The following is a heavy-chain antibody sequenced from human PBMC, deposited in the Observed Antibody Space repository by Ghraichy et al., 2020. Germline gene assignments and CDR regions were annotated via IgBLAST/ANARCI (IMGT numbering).Heavy chain of an antibody. Sequence: SETLSLTCAVYGGSFSGYYWSWIRQPPGKGLEWIGEINHSGSTNYNPSLKSRVTISVDTSKNQFSLKLSSVTAADTAVYYCARGIGDTAIRTRQTYYMDVWGKGTTVTVSS. J-gene: IGHJ6*03. D-gene: IGHD5-18*01. CDR3: ARGIGDTAIRTRQTYYMDV. CDR1: GGSFSGYY. CDR2: INHSGST. V-gene: IGHV4-34*01.